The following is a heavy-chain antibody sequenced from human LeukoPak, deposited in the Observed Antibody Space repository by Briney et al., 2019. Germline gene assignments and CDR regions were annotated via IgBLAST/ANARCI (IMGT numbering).Heavy chain of an antibody. CDR1: GYSISSGYY. Sequence: SETLSLTCAVSGYSISSGYYWGWNRQPPGKGLEWIGSIYHSGSTYYNPSLKSRVTISVDTSKNQFSLKLSSVTAADTAVYYCARLLGRSLYNWNVAFDPWGQGTLVTVSS. J-gene: IGHJ5*02. CDR2: IYHSGST. CDR3: ARLLGRSLYNWNVAFDP. V-gene: IGHV4-38-2*01. D-gene: IGHD1-1*01.